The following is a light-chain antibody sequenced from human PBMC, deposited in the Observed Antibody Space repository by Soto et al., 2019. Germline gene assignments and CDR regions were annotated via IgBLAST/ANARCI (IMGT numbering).Light chain of an antibody. J-gene: IGKJ1*01. CDR1: QSFSNY. Sequence: EIVLTQSPATLSLSPGERATLSCRASQSFSNYLAWYQQKPGQAPRLLIYDASNRATGIPARFSGSGSGTDFTLTSSSLEPEDFSVYYCQQRDNRTFGQGTKVEMK. V-gene: IGKV3-11*01. CDR2: DAS. CDR3: QQRDNRT.